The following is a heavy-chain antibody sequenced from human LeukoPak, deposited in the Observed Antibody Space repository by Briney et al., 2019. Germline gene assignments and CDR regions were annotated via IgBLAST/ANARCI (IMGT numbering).Heavy chain of an antibody. Sequence: GRSLRLSCAASGFTFSSYGMHWVRQAPGKGLEWVAVIWYDGSNKYYADFVKGRFTISRDNSKNTLYLQMNSLRAEDTAVYYCARDPAWMGLRLGELVGGALNWGQGTLVTVSS. CDR3: ARDPAWMGLRLGELVGGALN. J-gene: IGHJ4*02. CDR2: IWYDGSNK. CDR1: GFTFSSYG. V-gene: IGHV3-33*01. D-gene: IGHD3-16*01.